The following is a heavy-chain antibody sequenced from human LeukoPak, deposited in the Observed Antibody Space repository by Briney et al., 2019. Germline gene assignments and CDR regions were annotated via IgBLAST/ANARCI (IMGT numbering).Heavy chain of an antibody. Sequence: GGSLRLSCAASGFTFSSYSMNWVRQAPGKGLEWVSSISSSSYIHSADSVRGRFTISRDNAKDSLFLQMNSLRAEDTAVYYCARDEWGDAFDIWGQGTMVTVFS. CDR2: ISSSSYI. CDR1: GFTFSSYS. J-gene: IGHJ3*02. V-gene: IGHV3-21*01. D-gene: IGHD1-26*01. CDR3: ARDEWGDAFDI.